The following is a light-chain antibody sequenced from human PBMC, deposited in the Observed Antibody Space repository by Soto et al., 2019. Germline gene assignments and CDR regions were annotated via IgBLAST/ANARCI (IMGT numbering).Light chain of an antibody. CDR2: AAS. CDR3: QQSYSAPHT. V-gene: IGKV1-39*01. CDR1: QSFSNY. J-gene: IGKJ2*01. Sequence: DIQMTQTPSSLYASVADRVTITCRASQSFSNYLNWYQQKPGKAPKLLIYAASSLQSGVPSRCSGSGSGTDFTLSISSLQPEDFATYYCQQSYSAPHTFGQGTKLEIK.